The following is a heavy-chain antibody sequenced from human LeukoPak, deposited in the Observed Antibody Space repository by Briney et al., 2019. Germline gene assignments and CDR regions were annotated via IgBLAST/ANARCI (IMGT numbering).Heavy chain of an antibody. Sequence: GGSLRLSCAASGFTFSDYYMSWIRQAPGKGLEWVSYISSSGSTIYYADSVKGRFTISSDNAKNSLYLQMNSLRAEDTAVYYCARDKGSGWYRIFDYWGQGTLVTVSS. CDR2: ISSSGSTI. CDR1: GFTFSDYY. J-gene: IGHJ4*02. V-gene: IGHV3-11*01. CDR3: ARDKGSGWYRIFDY. D-gene: IGHD6-19*01.